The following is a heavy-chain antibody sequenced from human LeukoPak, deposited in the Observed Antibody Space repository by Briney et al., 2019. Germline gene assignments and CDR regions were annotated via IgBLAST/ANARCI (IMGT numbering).Heavy chain of an antibody. CDR2: IGSSSSYI. D-gene: IGHD3-3*01. V-gene: IGHV3-21*01. J-gene: IGHJ4*02. CDR3: AREMDYDFWSGLSDYFDY. CDR1: GFTFSSYS. Sequence: GGSLRLSCAASGFTFSSYSMNWVRQAPGKGLEWVSSIGSSSSYIYYADSVKGRFTISRDNAKNSLYLQMNSLRAEDTAVYYCAREMDYDFWSGLSDYFDYWGQGTLVTVSS.